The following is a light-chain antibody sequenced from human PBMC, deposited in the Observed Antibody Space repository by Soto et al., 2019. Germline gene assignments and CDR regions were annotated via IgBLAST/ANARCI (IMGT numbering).Light chain of an antibody. V-gene: IGKV1-5*03. CDR1: QSIDTS. Sequence: DIQMTQSPSTLSASVGDRVTITCRASQSIDTSLAWYQQKPGKAPRLLIYTASNLQSGVPSRFSGSGSGTEFTLTFSSLLHDDFATYYCQHHKSYPRTFGQGTKVEIK. J-gene: IGKJ1*01. CDR3: QHHKSYPRT. CDR2: TAS.